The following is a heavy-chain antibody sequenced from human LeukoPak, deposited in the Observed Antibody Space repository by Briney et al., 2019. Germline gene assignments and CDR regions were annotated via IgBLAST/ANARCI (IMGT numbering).Heavy chain of an antibody. CDR2: IYYSGST. CDR1: GGTISSYY. CDR3: ARVNCGGSCYSPGFDY. J-gene: IGHJ4*02. V-gene: IGHV4-59*07. Sequence: PSATLSLTCTVSGGTISSYYWSWIRQPPGKGLEWIGYIYYSGSTNYNPSVKSRVNISVDTSKNQFPLRLSSVTAADTAVYYCARVNCGGSCYSPGFDYWGQGTLVTVSS. D-gene: IGHD2-15*01.